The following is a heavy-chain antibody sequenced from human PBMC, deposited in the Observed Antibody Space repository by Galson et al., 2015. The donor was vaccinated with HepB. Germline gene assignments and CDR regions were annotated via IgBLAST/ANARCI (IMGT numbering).Heavy chain of an antibody. J-gene: IGHJ4*02. D-gene: IGHD3-3*01. CDR1: AYSLTNYA. CDR2: INAGNGNT. V-gene: IGHV1-3*01. Sequence: SVKVSCKASAYSLTNYAIHWVRQAPGQRLEWMGWINAGNGNTKYSQRFQGRATITRDTSASTAYMELSSLRSEDTAVYYCARDGARITIFGVAYYFDYWGRGTLVTVSS. CDR3: ARDGARITIFGVAYYFDY.